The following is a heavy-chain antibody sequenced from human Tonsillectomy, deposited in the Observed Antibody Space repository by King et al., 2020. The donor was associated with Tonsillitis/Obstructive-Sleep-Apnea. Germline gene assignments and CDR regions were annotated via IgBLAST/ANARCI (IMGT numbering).Heavy chain of an antibody. D-gene: IGHD2-2*01. CDR1: GGSFSIHA. CDR2: VIPVVGTP. V-gene: IGHV1-69*01. CDR3: ARGNSGPTIGNAFDV. Sequence: QLVQSGAEVKKPGSSVKVSCKTSGGSFSIHAINWVRQAPGQGLEWIGVVIPVVGTPNYAQKLQGRVTIIADESTTTAYMALSSLQPDDSAMYYCARGNSGPTIGNAFDVWGQGTMVTVSS. J-gene: IGHJ3*01.